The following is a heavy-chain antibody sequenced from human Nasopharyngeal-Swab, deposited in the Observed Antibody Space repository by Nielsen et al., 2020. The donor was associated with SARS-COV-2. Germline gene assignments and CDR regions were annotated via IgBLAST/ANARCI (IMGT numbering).Heavy chain of an antibody. CDR3: AKGGLYSSSSAWFDY. Sequence: GGSLRLSCAASGFTFSSYGMHWVRQAPGKGLEWVAVISYDGSNKYYADSVKGRFTISRDNSKNTLYLQMNSLRAEDTAAYYCAKGGLYSSSSAWFDYWGQGTLVTVSS. CDR2: ISYDGSNK. D-gene: IGHD6-6*01. CDR1: GFTFSSYG. V-gene: IGHV3-30*18. J-gene: IGHJ5*01.